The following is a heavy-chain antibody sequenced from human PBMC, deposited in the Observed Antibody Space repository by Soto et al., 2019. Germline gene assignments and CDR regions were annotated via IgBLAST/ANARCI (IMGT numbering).Heavy chain of an antibody. J-gene: IGHJ4*02. Sequence: LRLSCAATGFTFSSHAMNWVRQAPGKGLEWVSVISFDGTNKYYAESVRGRYSISRDNSKKVLYLDMNSLRPDDTAIYYCARAHGPYYDSSYYGLARNYFDYWGQGALVTVSS. CDR1: GFTFSSHA. V-gene: IGHV3-30-3*01. CDR2: ISFDGTNK. CDR3: ARAHGPYYDSSYYGLARNYFDY. D-gene: IGHD3-22*01.